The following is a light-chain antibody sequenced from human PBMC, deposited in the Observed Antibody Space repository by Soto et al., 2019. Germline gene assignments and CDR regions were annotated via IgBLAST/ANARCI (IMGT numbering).Light chain of an antibody. CDR1: QGISNY. V-gene: IGKV1-27*01. Sequence: IQMTQSPSSLSASVGDRVTITCRASQGISNYLAWYQQKPRKVPKLLIYAASTLQSGVSSRFSGSGSVTDSTLTISSLQPDDVATYYCQKHNSAPLTLGGGTKVEIK. CDR2: AAS. J-gene: IGKJ4*01. CDR3: QKHNSAPLT.